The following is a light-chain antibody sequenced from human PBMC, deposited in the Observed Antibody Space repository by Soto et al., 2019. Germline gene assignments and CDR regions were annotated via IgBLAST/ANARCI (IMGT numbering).Light chain of an antibody. J-gene: IGKJ1*01. CDR1: QTLKSY. CDR2: DAT. Sequence: DIQMTQSPSSLSASVGDRVTITCRASQTLKSYLNWYQHKPGKAPNLLIHDATTLHTGVPSRFSGSGSGTEFTLTISSLQPDDFATYYCQQYNSYSPWTFGQGTKVEIK. V-gene: IGKV1-5*01. CDR3: QQYNSYSPWT.